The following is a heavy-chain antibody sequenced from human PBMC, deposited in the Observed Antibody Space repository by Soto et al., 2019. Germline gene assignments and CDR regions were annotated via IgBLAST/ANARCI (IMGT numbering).Heavy chain of an antibody. V-gene: IGHV1-18*01. CDR3: ARYHITMIVVVIPSYYYYYGMDV. Sequence: QVQLVQSGAEVKKPGASVKVSCKASGYTFTSYGISWVRQAPGQGLEWMGWISAYYGNTNYAQKLQGRVTMTTDTSTSTAYMELRSLRSDDTAVYYCARYHITMIVVVIPSYYYYYGMDVWGQGTTVTVSS. J-gene: IGHJ6*02. CDR1: GYTFTSYG. D-gene: IGHD3-22*01. CDR2: ISAYYGNT.